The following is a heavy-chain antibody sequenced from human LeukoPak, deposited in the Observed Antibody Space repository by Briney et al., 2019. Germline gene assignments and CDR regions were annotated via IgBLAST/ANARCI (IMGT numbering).Heavy chain of an antibody. D-gene: IGHD2-15*01. CDR3: VRGYSFGPYGMDV. CDR1: GFTVSNHF. J-gene: IGHJ6*02. V-gene: IGHV3-53*05. CDR2: IYSGGST. Sequence: GGSLRLSCAASGFTVSNHFMTWVRQAPGKGLEWVSVIYSGGSTYYADSVKGRFTISRDNSKNTLYLQMSSLRAEDTAVYFCVRGYSFGPYGMDVWGQGTTVTVSS.